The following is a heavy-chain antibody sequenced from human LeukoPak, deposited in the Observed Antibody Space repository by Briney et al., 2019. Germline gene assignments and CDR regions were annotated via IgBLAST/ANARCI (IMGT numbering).Heavy chain of an antibody. J-gene: IGHJ4*02. Sequence: GGSLRLSCAASGFTFSNYGMHWVRQPPGNGLEWVSVISNDGTNTYQADSVKGRFTISRDNFKNTLYLQINSLRTEDTAIYYCARALDATITPRPGGANFDYWGQGTLVTVSS. D-gene: IGHD6-6*01. CDR1: GFTFSNYG. CDR3: ARALDATITPRPGGANFDY. CDR2: ISNDGTNT. V-gene: IGHV3-30*19.